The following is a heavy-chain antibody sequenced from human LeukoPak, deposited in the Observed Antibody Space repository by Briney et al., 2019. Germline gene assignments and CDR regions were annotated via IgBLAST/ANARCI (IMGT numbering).Heavy chain of an antibody. CDR2: IYSGGST. V-gene: IGHV3-53*01. CDR1: GFTVSSNY. D-gene: IGHD5-12*01. J-gene: IGHJ4*02. Sequence: GGSLRLSCAASGFTVSSNYMSWVRQAPGKGLEWVSVIYSGGSTYYADSVKGRFTISRDNSKNTLYLQMNSLRAEDTAVYYCARGLWDIVATFDYWGQGTLVTVSS. CDR3: ARGLWDIVATFDY.